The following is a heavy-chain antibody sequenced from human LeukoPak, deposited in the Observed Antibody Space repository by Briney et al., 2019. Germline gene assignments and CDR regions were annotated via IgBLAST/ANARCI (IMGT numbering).Heavy chain of an antibody. Sequence: PGGSLRLSCAASGFTFSSYWMSWARQAPGKGLEWVANIKQDGSEKYYVDSVKGRFTISRDNAKNSLYLQMNSLRAEDTAAYYCARESGSVTSEVDFDYWGQGTLVTVSS. V-gene: IGHV3-7*01. CDR2: IKQDGSEK. J-gene: IGHJ4*02. CDR3: ARESGSVTSEVDFDY. CDR1: GFTFSSYW. D-gene: IGHD4-17*01.